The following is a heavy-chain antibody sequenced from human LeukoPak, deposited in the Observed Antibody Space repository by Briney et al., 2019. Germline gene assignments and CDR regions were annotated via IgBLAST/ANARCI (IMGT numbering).Heavy chain of an antibody. CDR3: ARGRGYGHCSSTSCYTLGSNRHFDY. J-gene: IGHJ4*02. Sequence: SETLSLTCAVYGGSFSGYYWSWIRQPPGKGLEWIGEINHSGSTNYNPSLKSRVTISVDTSKDQFSLKLSSVTAADTAVYYCARGRGYGHCSSTSCYTLGSNRHFDYWGQGTLVTVSS. CDR1: GGSFSGYY. D-gene: IGHD2-2*02. CDR2: INHSGST. V-gene: IGHV4-34*01.